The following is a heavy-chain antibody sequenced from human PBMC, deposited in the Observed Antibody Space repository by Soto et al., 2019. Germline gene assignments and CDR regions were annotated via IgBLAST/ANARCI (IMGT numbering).Heavy chain of an antibody. V-gene: IGHV4-59*08. D-gene: IGHD2-15*01. CDR2: IYYSGST. Sequence: QVQLQESGPGLVKPSETLSLTCTVSGGSISSYYWSWIRQPPGKGLEWIGYIYYSGSTNYNPSLKSRVTISVDTSKNQFSLKLSSVTAADTAVYYCARLVVVAATPYWFDPWGQGTLVTVSS. CDR3: ARLVVVAATPYWFDP. J-gene: IGHJ5*02. CDR1: GGSISSYY.